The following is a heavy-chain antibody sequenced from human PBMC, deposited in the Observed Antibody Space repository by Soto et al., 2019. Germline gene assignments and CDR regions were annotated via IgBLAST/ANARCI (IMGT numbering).Heavy chain of an antibody. CDR1: GGSFSGYY. V-gene: IGHV4-34*01. CDR3: ARFPFDRSSWTNPRYFDY. Sequence: SETLSLTCAVYGGSFSGYYWTWIRQPPGKGLEWIVEINQSGFTNYNPSLESRVTMSVDTSRNQFSLRLSSVTAADTAVYYCARFPFDRSSWTNPRYFDYWGQGTLVTVSS. J-gene: IGHJ4*02. D-gene: IGHD6-13*01. CDR2: INQSGFT.